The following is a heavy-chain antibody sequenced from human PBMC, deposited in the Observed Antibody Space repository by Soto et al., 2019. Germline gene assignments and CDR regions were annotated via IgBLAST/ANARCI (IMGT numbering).Heavy chain of an antibody. CDR1: GYSFTNFW. D-gene: IGHD3-3*02. CDR3: ARHFFSDSRAGSTDV. Sequence: RGESLKISCKGSGYSFTNFWISWVRQMPGKGLEWMGRIDPSDSYTNYSPSFQGHVTISADKSISTAYLQWSSLKASDTAMYYCARHFFSDSRAGSTDVWGQGTTVTVSS. CDR2: IDPSDSYT. V-gene: IGHV5-10-1*01. J-gene: IGHJ6*02.